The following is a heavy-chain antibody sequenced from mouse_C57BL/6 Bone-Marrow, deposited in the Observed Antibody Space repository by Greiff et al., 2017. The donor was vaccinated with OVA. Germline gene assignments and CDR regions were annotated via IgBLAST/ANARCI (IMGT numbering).Heavy chain of an antibody. CDR3: ARGRDYDGPYAD. D-gene: IGHD2-4*01. CDR1: GYTFTSYW. J-gene: IGHJ3*01. Sequence: QVQLQQPGAELVRPGSSVKLSCKASGYTFTSYWMDWVKQRPGQGLEWIGNIYPSDSETHYNQKFKDKATLTVDKSSSTAYMQLSSLTSEDSAVYYGARGRDYDGPYADWGQGTLVTVAA. CDR2: IYPSDSET. V-gene: IGHV1-61*01.